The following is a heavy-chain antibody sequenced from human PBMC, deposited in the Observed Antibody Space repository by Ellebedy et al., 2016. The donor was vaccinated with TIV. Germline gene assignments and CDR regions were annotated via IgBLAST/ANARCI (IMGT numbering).Heavy chain of an antibody. D-gene: IGHD3-10*01. Sequence: FGPTLVKPTQTLTLTCTLSGLSVNSDGMRVSWIRQPPGKALEWLGRIDWDGDTFYRTSLKTRLTISKDTSKNQVVLTMTVMDPVDTATYYCARNSGDAFELWGHGTMVTVSS. CDR3: ARNSGDAFEL. J-gene: IGHJ3*01. CDR2: IDWDGDT. V-gene: IGHV2-70*04. CDR1: GLSVNSDGMR.